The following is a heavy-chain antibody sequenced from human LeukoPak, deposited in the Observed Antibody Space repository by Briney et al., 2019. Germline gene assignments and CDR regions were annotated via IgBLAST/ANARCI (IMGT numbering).Heavy chain of an antibody. CDR3: ARVLNYYDSLYYFDY. D-gene: IGHD3-22*01. V-gene: IGHV3-21*01. CDR2: ISSSSSYI. CDR1: GFTFSSYS. J-gene: IGHJ4*02. Sequence: GGSLRLSCAASGFTFSSYSMNWVRQAPGKGLEWVSSISSSSSYIYYADSVKGRFTISRDNAKNSLYLQMNSLRAEDTAVYYCARVLNYYDSLYYFDYWGQGTLVTVSS.